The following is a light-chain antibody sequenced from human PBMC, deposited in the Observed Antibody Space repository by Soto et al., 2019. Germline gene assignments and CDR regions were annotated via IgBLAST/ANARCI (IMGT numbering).Light chain of an antibody. CDR3: CSYAGSRNYV. CDR2: EGS. CDR1: SSDVGSYRI. V-gene: IGLV2-23*01. Sequence: QSALTQPASVSGSPGQSITISCTGTSSDVGSYRIVSWYKHHPGKAPKLTIYEGSTRPSGVSNRFSGSKSGNTASLTISGLQAEDEADYYCCSYAGSRNYVFGTGTKVTVL. J-gene: IGLJ1*01.